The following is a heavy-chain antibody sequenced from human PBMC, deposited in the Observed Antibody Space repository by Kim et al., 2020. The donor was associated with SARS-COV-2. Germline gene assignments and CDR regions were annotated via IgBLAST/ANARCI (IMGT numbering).Heavy chain of an antibody. J-gene: IGHJ4*02. CDR3: ARGLLVNVMDY. CDR2: IRSSGSYI. Sequence: GGSLRLSCAASGFTFSSYTMNWVRQAPGKGLEWVSSIRSSGSYIFNADSVTGRFTISRDNAKNSLYLQMNSLRAEDTAVYYCARGLLVNVMDYWGQGTL. CDR1: GFTFSSYT. V-gene: IGHV3-21*01. D-gene: IGHD2-21*01.